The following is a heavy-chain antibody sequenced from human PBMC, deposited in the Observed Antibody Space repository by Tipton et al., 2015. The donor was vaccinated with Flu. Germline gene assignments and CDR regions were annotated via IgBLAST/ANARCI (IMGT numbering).Heavy chain of an antibody. D-gene: IGHD2-2*01. V-gene: IGHV4-4*02. Sequence: TLSLTCTVSGGPITGSHWWSWIRQSPGKGLEWIGEVHHSGSANYDLSLKSRVSISVDTSKNQFSLQLRSVTAADTAVYYCARDPSLGMPDYFDYWGQGTLVTASS. CDR3: ARDPSLGMPDYFDY. CDR2: VHHSGSA. CDR1: GGPITGSHW. J-gene: IGHJ4*02.